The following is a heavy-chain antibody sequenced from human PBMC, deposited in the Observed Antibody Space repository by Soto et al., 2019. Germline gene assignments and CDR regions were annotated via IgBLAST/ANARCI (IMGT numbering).Heavy chain of an antibody. Sequence: GGSLSLSCAASGFTFGSYAMSWVRQAPGKGLEWVSAISGSGGSTYYADSVKGRFTISRDNSKNTLYLQMNSLRAEDTAVYYCAKDPNYYGSGSPLPPFDYWGQGTLVTVSS. D-gene: IGHD3-10*01. CDR3: AKDPNYYGSGSPLPPFDY. V-gene: IGHV3-23*01. J-gene: IGHJ4*02. CDR1: GFTFGSYA. CDR2: ISGSGGST.